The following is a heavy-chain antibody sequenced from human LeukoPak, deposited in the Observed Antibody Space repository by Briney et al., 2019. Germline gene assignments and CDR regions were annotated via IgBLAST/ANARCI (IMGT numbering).Heavy chain of an antibody. Sequence: GGSLRLSCAAPGFTFSSYAMRWVRQAPGQGLEWDSAIIGSGGSTYYAASGRGRFTISRDNSKNTLYLQMNSLRAEDTAVYYCAKALRKYYGSGSYYSRVYYFDYWGQGTLVTVSS. J-gene: IGHJ4*02. D-gene: IGHD3-10*01. V-gene: IGHV3-23*01. CDR2: IIGSGGST. CDR1: GFTFSSYA. CDR3: AKALRKYYGSGSYYSRVYYFDY.